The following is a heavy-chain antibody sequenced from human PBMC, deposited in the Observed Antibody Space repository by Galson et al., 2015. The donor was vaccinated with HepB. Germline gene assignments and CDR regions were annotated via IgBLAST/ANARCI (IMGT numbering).Heavy chain of an antibody. CDR2: ISSSDNTI. D-gene: IGHD2-2*01. CDR3: ARDRCSSTTCYRWFDP. CDR1: GFTLSSYS. Sequence: SLRLSCAASGFTLSSYSINWVRQAPGKGLEWVSYISSSDNTIHYADSVKGRFTISRDNAKNSLYLQMNSLRAEDTAVYYCARDRCSSTTCYRWFDPWGQGTLVTVSS. V-gene: IGHV3-48*01. J-gene: IGHJ5*02.